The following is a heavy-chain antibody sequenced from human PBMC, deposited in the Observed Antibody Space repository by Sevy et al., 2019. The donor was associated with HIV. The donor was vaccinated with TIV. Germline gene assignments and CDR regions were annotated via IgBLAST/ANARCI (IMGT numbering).Heavy chain of an antibody. Sequence: GGSLRLSCAASGFTPSTYGMHWVRQAPGKGLEWVAVIGYDGSNIYYADSVKGRFTISRDNSKNTLFLQMGSLRAEDTAIYYCARDPRMYGDYLLAYFDYWGQGTLVTVSS. CDR3: ARDPRMYGDYLLAYFDY. J-gene: IGHJ4*02. D-gene: IGHD2-8*01. CDR2: IGYDGSNI. CDR1: GFTPSTYG. V-gene: IGHV3-33*01.